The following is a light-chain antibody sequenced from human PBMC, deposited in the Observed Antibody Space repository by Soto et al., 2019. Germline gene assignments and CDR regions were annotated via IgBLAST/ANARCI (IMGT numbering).Light chain of an antibody. J-gene: IGKJ2*01. CDR1: QSVASNY. CDR2: GAS. CDR3: QQYGISPPYT. V-gene: IGKV3-20*01. Sequence: ENVLTQSPGTLSLSPGERATLSCRASQSVASNYLAWYQQKPGQTPRLLIYGASNRATDIPDRFSGSGSGTDFPLTISSLEPEDFAVYYCQQYGISPPYTFGQGTKLEIK.